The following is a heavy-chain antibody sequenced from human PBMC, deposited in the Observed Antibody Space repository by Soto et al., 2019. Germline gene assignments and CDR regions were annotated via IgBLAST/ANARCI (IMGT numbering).Heavy chain of an antibody. D-gene: IGHD5-18*01. J-gene: IGHJ4*02. CDR3: ASVDTAMVTRDY. Sequence: QVQLVQSGAEVKKPGSSVKVSCKASGGTFSSYAISWVRQAPGQGLEWMGGIIPNFGTANYAQKFQGRVTITADESTSTAYMELSSLRSEDTAVYCCASVDTAMVTRDYWGQGTLVAVSS. V-gene: IGHV1-69*01. CDR1: GGTFSSYA. CDR2: IIPNFGTA.